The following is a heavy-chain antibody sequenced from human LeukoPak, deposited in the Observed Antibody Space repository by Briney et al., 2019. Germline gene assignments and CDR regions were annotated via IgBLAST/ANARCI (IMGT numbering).Heavy chain of an antibody. D-gene: IGHD1-26*01. J-gene: IGHJ4*02. Sequence: SQTLSLTCAISGVSVSSNTAAWNWIRQSPSRGLEWLGRTYYRSKWYNDYAVSVKSRVTINPDTSKNQFSLQLNSVTPEDTAVYYCARVLDVGPTYFDYWGQGTLVTVSS. CDR3: ARVLDVGPTYFDY. CDR1: GVSVSSNTAA. V-gene: IGHV6-1*01. CDR2: TYYRSKWYN.